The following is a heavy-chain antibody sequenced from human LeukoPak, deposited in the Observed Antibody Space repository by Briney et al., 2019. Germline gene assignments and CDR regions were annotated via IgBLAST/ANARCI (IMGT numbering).Heavy chain of an antibody. J-gene: IGHJ4*02. CDR3: ARDSGSYYDSSGYYDY. D-gene: IGHD3-22*01. CDR1: GFTFSNYA. Sequence: GGSLRLSCAASGFTFSNYAMSWVRQAPGKGLEWVANIKQDGSEKYYVDSVKGRFTISRDNAKNSLYLQMNSLRAEDTAVYHCARDSGSYYDSSGYYDYWGQGTLVTVSS. CDR2: IKQDGSEK. V-gene: IGHV3-7*01.